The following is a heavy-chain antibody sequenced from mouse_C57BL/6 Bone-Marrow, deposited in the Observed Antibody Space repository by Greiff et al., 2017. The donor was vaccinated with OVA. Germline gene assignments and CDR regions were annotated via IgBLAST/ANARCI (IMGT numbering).Heavy chain of an antibody. CDR1: GFNIKDDY. CDR3: TTMRDPYAMDY. CDR2: IDPENGDT. V-gene: IGHV14-4*01. J-gene: IGHJ4*01. Sequence: EVQLQQSGAELVRPGASVKLSCTASGFNIKDDYMHWVKQRPEQGLEWIGWIDPENGDTEYASKFQGKATITADTSSNTAYLQLSSLTSEDTAVYYCTTMRDPYAMDYWGQGTSVTVSS.